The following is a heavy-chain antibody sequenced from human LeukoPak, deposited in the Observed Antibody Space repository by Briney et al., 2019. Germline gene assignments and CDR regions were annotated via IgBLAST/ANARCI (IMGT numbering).Heavy chain of an antibody. D-gene: IGHD3-22*01. Sequence: GSLRLSCAASGFTVNNKYMTWVRQPPGKALEWIGHIFYSGSTYYSPSFKRRVTISLDTSRNQCSLKLTSVTPADTAVYYCAKSNGYGLIDIWGQGTMVTVSS. J-gene: IGHJ3*02. CDR3: AKSNGYGLIDI. CDR1: GFTVNNKY. V-gene: IGHV4-59*02. CDR2: IFYSGST.